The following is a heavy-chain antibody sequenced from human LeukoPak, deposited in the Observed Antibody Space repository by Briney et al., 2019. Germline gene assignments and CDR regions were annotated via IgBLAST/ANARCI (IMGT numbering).Heavy chain of an antibody. CDR1: GFTFSNYW. J-gene: IGHJ4*02. D-gene: IGHD5-12*01. CDR3: VQSSPTIDY. CDR2: INSDGSST. V-gene: IGHV3-74*01. Sequence: GGSLRLSCVASGFTFSNYWMHWVRQAPGKGLVWVSRINSDGSSTTYADSVKGRFTISRDNSKNTLYLQMNSLRAEDTAVYYCVQSSPTIDYWGQGTLVTVSS.